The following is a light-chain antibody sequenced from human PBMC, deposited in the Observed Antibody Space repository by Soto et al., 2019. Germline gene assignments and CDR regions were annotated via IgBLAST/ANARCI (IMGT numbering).Light chain of an antibody. CDR3: QQSYSILT. Sequence: DIQMTQSPSSLSASVGDRVTSTCRASQSISSYLTWYQQKPGKGPKLLIYGASSLESGVPSRFSGSGSGTDFTLTINSLQPEDFATYYCQQSYSILTFGGGTKV. V-gene: IGKV1-39*01. CDR1: QSISSY. CDR2: GAS. J-gene: IGKJ4*01.